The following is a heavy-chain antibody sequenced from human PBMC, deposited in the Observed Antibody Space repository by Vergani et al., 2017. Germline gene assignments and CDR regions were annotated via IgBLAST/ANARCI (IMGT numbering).Heavy chain of an antibody. CDR3: AAGYGGTHSTLDR. D-gene: IGHD4-23*01. CDR1: GFSFSEAW. CDR2: IKSKGAGEIT. Sequence: EAQLAESGGGLVKPGGSLRLSCAGSGFSFSEAWMTWVRQAPGKGLEWTGRIKSKGAGEITDYAAPLRGRVLISRDDSKNTFYLEVNSLKIDDTGVYYWAAGYGGTHSTLDRWGRGTMVIVS. V-gene: IGHV3-15*05. J-gene: IGHJ3*01.